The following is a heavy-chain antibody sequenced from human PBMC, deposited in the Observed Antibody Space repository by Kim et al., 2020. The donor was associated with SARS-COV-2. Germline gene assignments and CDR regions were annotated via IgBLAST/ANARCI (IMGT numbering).Heavy chain of an antibody. CDR1: GYSISSGYY. CDR2: IYHSGST. J-gene: IGHJ4*02. V-gene: IGHV4-38-2*02. Sequence: SETLSLTCTVSGYSISSGYYWGWIRQPPGKGLEWIGSIYHSGSTYYNPSLKSRVTISVDTSKNQFSLKLSSVTAADTAVYYCASQPYYYDSSGYDYWGQG. D-gene: IGHD3-22*01. CDR3: ASQPYYYDSSGYDY.